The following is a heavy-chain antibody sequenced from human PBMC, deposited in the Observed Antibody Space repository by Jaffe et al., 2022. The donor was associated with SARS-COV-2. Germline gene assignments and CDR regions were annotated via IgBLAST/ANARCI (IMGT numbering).Heavy chain of an antibody. CDR2: IYYSGST. V-gene: IGHV4-59*01. J-gene: IGHJ5*02. D-gene: IGHD6-19*01. CDR3: ARRIAETGTGINWLDP. Sequence: QVQLQESGPGLVKPSETLSLTCTVSGGSISSSYWSWIRQPPGKGLEWIGYIYYSGSTNYNPSLKSRVTISVDTSKRHFSLKLTAVTTADTAVYYCARRIAETGTGINWLDPWGQGTLVTVSS. CDR1: GGSISSSY.